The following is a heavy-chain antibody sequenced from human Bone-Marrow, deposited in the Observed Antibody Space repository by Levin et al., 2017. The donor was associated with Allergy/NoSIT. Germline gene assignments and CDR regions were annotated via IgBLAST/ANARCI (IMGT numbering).Heavy chain of an antibody. V-gene: IGHV1-69*06. D-gene: IGHD2-8*01. CDR1: GGTFSSYA. J-gene: IGHJ6*02. CDR2: IIPIFGTA. CDR3: ASNPSQPPRHCTNGVCYIEYYYYYYGMDV. Sequence: PVASVKVSCKASGGTFSSYAISWVRQAPGQGLEWMGGIIPIFGTANYAQKFQGRVTITADKSTSTAYMELSSLRSEDTAVYYCASNPSQPPRHCTNGVCYIEYYYYYYGMDVWGQGTTVTVSS.